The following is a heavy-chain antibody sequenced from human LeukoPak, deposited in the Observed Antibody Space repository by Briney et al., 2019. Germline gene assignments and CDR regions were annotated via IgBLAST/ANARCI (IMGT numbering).Heavy chain of an antibody. D-gene: IGHD4-4*01. CDR2: ISYDRSNK. CDR1: GFTFSSYG. V-gene: IGHV3-30*18. CDR3: AKSGWSNYAREYFQH. Sequence: GGSLRLSCAASGFTFSSYGMHWVRQAPGRGLEWVAVISYDRSNKYYADSVKGRFTISRDNSKNTLYLQMNSLRAEDTAVYYCAKSGWSNYAREYFQHWGQGTLVTVSS. J-gene: IGHJ1*01.